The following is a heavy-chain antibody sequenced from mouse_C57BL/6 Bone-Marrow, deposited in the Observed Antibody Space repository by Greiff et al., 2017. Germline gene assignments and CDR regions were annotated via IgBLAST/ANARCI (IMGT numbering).Heavy chain of an antibody. Sequence: EVQLQQSGAELVRPGASVKLSCTASGFNIKDDYMHWVKQRPEQGLEWIGWIDPENGDTEYASKFQGKATITADTSSNTAYLQLSSLTSEDTAFYYCTTHYYSSSCVYFDYWGQGTTLTVSS. CDR3: TTHYYSSSCVYFDY. J-gene: IGHJ2*01. V-gene: IGHV14-4*01. CDR1: GFNIKDDY. CDR2: IDPENGDT. D-gene: IGHD1-1*01.